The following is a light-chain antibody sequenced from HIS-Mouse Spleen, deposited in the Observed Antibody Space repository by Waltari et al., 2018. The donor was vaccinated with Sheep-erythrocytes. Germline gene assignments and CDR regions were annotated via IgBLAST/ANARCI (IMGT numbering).Light chain of an antibody. CDR1: STDVGGYNQ. J-gene: IGLJ3*02. Sequence: QSALTQPPSASGSPGQSVTISCTGTSTDVGGYNQSSWYQQHPGKAPKLMIYEVSKRPSGVPDRFSGSKSGNTASLTVSGLQAEDEADYYCSSYAGSNNWVFGGGTKLTVL. V-gene: IGLV2-8*01. CDR2: EVS. CDR3: SSYAGSNNWV.